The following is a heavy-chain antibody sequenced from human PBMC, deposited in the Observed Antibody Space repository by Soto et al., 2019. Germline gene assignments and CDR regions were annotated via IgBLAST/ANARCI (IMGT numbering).Heavy chain of an antibody. CDR3: ARSEDCSGGSCYSMFDY. Sequence: QVQLVQSGAEVKKPGASVKVSCKASGYTFTSYAMHWVRQAPGQRLEWMGWINAGNGNTKYSQKFQGRVTITRDTSASTAYMELSSLRSEDTAVYYCARSEDCSGGSCYSMFDYWGQETLVTVSS. V-gene: IGHV1-3*01. CDR2: INAGNGNT. CDR1: GYTFTSYA. D-gene: IGHD2-15*01. J-gene: IGHJ4*02.